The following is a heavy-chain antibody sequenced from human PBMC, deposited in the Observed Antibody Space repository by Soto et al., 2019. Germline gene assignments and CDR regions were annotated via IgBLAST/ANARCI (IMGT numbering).Heavy chain of an antibody. V-gene: IGHV4-59*11. D-gene: IGHD7-27*01. J-gene: IGHJ4*02. Sequence: QVQLQESGPGLVKPSETLSLTCSVSGGSISNQYWSWIRQPPGKGLEWIGYIYYNGNTNYNPSLKSRIAMSVDTSRNQISLKLTTLTAADTAVYYCTRANWYSEYWGQGTLITVSS. CDR2: IYYNGNT. CDR3: TRANWYSEY. CDR1: GGSISNQY.